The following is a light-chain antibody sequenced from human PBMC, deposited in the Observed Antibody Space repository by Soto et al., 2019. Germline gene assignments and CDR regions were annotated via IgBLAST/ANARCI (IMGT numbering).Light chain of an antibody. J-gene: IGKJ1*01. V-gene: IGKV3-20*01. CDR3: QQYGGSPPVA. CDR1: QSVSSNF. CDR2: GAS. Sequence: EIVLTQSPGTLSLSPGERATLSCRASQSVSSNFLAWYQQKPGQAPSLLISGASRRATGIPDRFSGSGSGTDFALTISRLESEDFAVYYCQQYGGSPPVAFGQGTKVEIK.